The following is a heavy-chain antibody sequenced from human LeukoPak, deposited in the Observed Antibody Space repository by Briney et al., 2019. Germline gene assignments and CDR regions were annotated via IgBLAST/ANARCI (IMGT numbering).Heavy chain of an antibody. CDR3: ARAAAGASSWFDP. V-gene: IGHV3-21*01. J-gene: IGHJ5*02. Sequence: PGGSLRLSCAASGFTFSSYTMNWVRQALGKGLEWVSSISSGTTYIYYADSVKGRFTISRDNAKNSLYLQMNSLRAEDTAVYYCARAAAGASSWFDPWGQGTLVTVSS. D-gene: IGHD1-14*01. CDR1: GFTFSSYT. CDR2: ISSGTTYI.